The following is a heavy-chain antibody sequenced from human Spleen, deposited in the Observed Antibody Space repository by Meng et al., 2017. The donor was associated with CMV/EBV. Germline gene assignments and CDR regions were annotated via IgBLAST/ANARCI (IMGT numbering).Heavy chain of an antibody. CDR1: GYTLTELS. V-gene: IGHV1-24*01. J-gene: IGHJ4*02. CDR3: ANWSPYGDPLRSLRY. D-gene: IGHD4-17*01. CDR2: FDPEDGET. Sequence: ASVKVSCKVSGYTLTELSMHWVRQAPGKGLEWMGGFDPEDGETIYAQKFQGRVTMTEDTSTDTAYMELSSLRSEDTAVYYCANWSPYGDPLRSLRYWGQGTLVTSPQ.